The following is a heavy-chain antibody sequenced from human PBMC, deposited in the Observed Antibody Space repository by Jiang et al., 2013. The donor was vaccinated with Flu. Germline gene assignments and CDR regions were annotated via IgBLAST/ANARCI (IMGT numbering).Heavy chain of an antibody. CDR2: IFSKDEK. V-gene: IGHV2-26*01. Sequence: TLTCTVSGFSLSDPTMGVGWIRQPPGKALQLLAHIFSKDEKSYSTSLRRRLTISKDTSKSLVVLTMTTLDRADTATYYCARMRYECGGDCYWTFDFWGQGTLVTVST. D-gene: IGHD2-21*02. CDR1: GFSLSDPTMG. CDR3: ARMRYECGGDCYWTFDF. J-gene: IGHJ4*02.